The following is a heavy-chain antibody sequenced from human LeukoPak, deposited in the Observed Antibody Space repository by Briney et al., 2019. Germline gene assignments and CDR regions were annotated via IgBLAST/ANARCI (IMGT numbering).Heavy chain of an antibody. CDR1: GYTLTELS. V-gene: IGHV1-24*01. D-gene: IGHD1-26*01. Sequence: ASVKVSCKVSGYTLTELSMHWVRQAPGKGLEWRGGFDPEDGETIYAQKFQGRVTMTEDTSTDTAYMELSSLRSEDTAVYYCATARIVGAYFDYWGQGTLVTVSS. CDR2: FDPEDGET. J-gene: IGHJ4*02. CDR3: ATARIVGAYFDY.